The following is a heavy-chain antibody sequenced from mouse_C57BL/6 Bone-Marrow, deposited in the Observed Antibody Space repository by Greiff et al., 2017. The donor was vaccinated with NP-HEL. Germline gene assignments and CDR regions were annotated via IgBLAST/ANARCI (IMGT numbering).Heavy chain of an antibody. CDR2: NNPSTGYT. J-gene: IGHJ4*01. CDR1: GYTFTSDW. Sequence: QVQLQQSGAELAKPGASVTMSCKASGYTFTSDWMHWVKQRPGPGQQWIGYNNPSTGYTEYNPTFKDKATLTADKSSRTDYMQLSSLTSEDSAVYYCESYYGSGYARDYWGQGTSVTVSS. D-gene: IGHD1-1*01. CDR3: ESYYGSGYARDY. V-gene: IGHV1-7*01.